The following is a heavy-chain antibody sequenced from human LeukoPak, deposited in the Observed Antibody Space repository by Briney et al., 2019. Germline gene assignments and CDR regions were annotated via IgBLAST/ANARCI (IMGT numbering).Heavy chain of an antibody. CDR1: GGSMSGYY. CDR3: ARPLYCSSTSCSAFDY. D-gene: IGHD2-2*01. V-gene: IGHV4-59*12. Sequence: SETLSLTCTVSGGSMSGYYWNWIRQPPGKGLEWIGYIFYSGSTNYNPSLKSRVTLSVDTSKNQFSLKLSSVTAADTAVYYCARPLYCSSTSCSAFDYWGQGTLVTVSS. J-gene: IGHJ4*02. CDR2: IFYSGST.